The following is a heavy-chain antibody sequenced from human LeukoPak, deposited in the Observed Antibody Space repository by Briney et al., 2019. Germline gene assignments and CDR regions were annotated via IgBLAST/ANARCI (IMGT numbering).Heavy chain of an antibody. CDR1: GFTVSSNY. V-gene: IGHV3-53*01. CDR3: ARGREYSTGWNAYYFDY. CDR2: IYSGGNT. J-gene: IGHJ4*02. D-gene: IGHD6-19*01. Sequence: PGGSLRLSCAASGFTVSSNYVSWVRQAPGKGLEWVSVIYSGGNTFYVDSVKGRFTISRDKSKNTLYLQMNSLRAEDTAVYYCARGREYSTGWNAYYFDYWGQGTLVTVSS.